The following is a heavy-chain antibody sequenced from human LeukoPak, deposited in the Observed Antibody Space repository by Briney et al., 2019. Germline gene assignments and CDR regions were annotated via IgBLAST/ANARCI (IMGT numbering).Heavy chain of an antibody. J-gene: IGHJ4*02. Sequence: KPSETLSLTCSVSGGSIGSSSYYWGWICQPPGKGLEWIGSIYYSGSTYYNPSLKSRLTIAADTSKNQFSLRLSSVTAADTAVYYCARTAGYCSGGTCVDSWGQGTLITVS. CDR1: GGSIGSSSYY. CDR2: IYYSGST. CDR3: ARTAGYCSGGTCVDS. D-gene: IGHD2-15*01. V-gene: IGHV4-39*01.